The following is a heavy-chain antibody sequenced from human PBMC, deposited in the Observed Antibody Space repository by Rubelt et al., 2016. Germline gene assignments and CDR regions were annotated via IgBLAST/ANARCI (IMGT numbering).Heavy chain of an antibody. V-gene: IGHV4-59*08. Sequence: QVQLQESGPGLVKPSETLSLTCTVSGGSISSYYWSGIRQPPGKGLEWIGYIYYSGSTNYKPSLKSRVTISVDTSKNQFSLKLGAVTAADTAVYYCATHHYGMDVWGQGTTVTVSS. CDR1: GGSISSYY. J-gene: IGHJ6*02. CDR2: IYYSGST. CDR3: ATHHYGMDV.